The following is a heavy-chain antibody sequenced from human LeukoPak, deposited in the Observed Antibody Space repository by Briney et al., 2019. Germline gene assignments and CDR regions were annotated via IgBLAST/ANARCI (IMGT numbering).Heavy chain of an antibody. Sequence: SVNVSCKASGYTFTGYYMHWVRQAPGQGLEWMGCINPNSGGTNYAQKFQGWVTMTRDTSISTAYMELSRLRSDDTAVYYCARGRQVDTAMVGRNWFDPWGQGTLVTVSS. CDR1: GYTFTGYY. CDR2: INPNSGGT. CDR3: ARGRQVDTAMVGRNWFDP. J-gene: IGHJ5*02. V-gene: IGHV1-2*04. D-gene: IGHD5-18*01.